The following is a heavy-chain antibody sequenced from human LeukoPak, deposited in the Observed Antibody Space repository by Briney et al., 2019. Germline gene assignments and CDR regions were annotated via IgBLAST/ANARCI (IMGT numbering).Heavy chain of an antibody. CDR2: IYPGDSDT. CDR3: ARQTLPYYYDSGGDYAAFDY. V-gene: IGHV5-51*01. Sequence: GESLKISCKGSGYSFTSYWIGWVRQMPGKGLECMGIIYPGDSDTRYSPSFQGQVTISADKSISTAYLQWSSLKASDTAMYYCARQTLPYYYDSGGDYAAFDYWGQGTLVTVPS. CDR1: GYSFTSYW. J-gene: IGHJ4*02. D-gene: IGHD3-22*01.